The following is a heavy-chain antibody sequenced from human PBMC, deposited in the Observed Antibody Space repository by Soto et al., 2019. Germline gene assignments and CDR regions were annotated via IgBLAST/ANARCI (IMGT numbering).Heavy chain of an antibody. CDR2: ISVSGYNI. V-gene: IGHV3-21*02. CDR3: ARDLGLLQSLFDY. Sequence: EVQLVESGGGLVKPGGSLRLSCLASGFSFNSFNMNWIRRAPGRGLEWVASISVSGYNIYYGASVQGRFTISRDNSKRSVFLDLNSLRVEDTAVYYCARDLGLLQSLFDYWGQGTLVTVSS. CDR1: GFSFNSFN. D-gene: IGHD1-1*01. J-gene: IGHJ4*02.